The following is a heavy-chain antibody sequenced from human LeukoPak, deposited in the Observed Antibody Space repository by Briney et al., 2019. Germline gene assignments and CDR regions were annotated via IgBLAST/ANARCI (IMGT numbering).Heavy chain of an antibody. CDR3: ARSSEEVAATVPFDY. J-gene: IGHJ4*02. D-gene: IGHD2-15*01. CDR1: GFTFNSYA. CDR2: ISGSGGST. Sequence: GGSLRLSCAASGFTFNSYAMSWVRQAPGKGLEWVSVISGSGGSTYYADSVKGRFTISRDNSKNTLYLQMNSLRSEDTAVYYCARSSEEVAATVPFDYWGQGTLVTVSS. V-gene: IGHV3-23*01.